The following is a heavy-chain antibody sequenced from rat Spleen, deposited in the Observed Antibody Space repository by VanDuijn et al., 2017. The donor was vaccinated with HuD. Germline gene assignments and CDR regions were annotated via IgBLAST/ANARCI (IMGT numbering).Heavy chain of an antibody. CDR2: ISYDGSTT. Sequence: EVQLVESGGGLVQPGRSLKLSCAASGFTFSNYGMAWVRQAPKKGLEWVATISYDGSTTYYRDSVKGRFTISRDNEKSTLYLQMDSLRSEDTATYYCAREAGIPFHYFDYWGQGVMVTVSS. CDR3: AREAGIPFHYFDY. J-gene: IGHJ2*01. V-gene: IGHV5-29*01. D-gene: IGHD1-4*01. CDR1: GFTFSNYG.